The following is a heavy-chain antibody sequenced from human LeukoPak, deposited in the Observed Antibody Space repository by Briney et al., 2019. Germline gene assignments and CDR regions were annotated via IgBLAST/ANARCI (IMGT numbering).Heavy chain of an antibody. V-gene: IGHV3-74*01. CDR3: AKKGYYDGSGYYMYYFDH. D-gene: IGHD3-22*01. CDR1: GFTFSSYW. Sequence: GGSLRLSCAASGFTFSSYWMHWVRQAPGKGLVWVSRINTDGSSTSYADSVKGRFTISRDNAKNTLYLQMNSLRAEDTAVYYCAKKGYYDGSGYYMYYFDHWGQGTLVTVSS. CDR2: INTDGSST. J-gene: IGHJ4*02.